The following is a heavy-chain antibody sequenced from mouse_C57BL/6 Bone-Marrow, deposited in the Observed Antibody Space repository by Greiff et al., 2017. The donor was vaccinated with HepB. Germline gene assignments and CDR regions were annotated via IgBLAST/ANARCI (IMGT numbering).Heavy chain of an antibody. CDR1: GFTFTDYY. Sequence: EVKLMESGGGLVQPGGSLSLSCAASGFTFTDYYMSWVRQPPGKALEWLGFIRNKANGYTTEYSASVKGRFTISRANSQSILYLQMNALRAEDSATYYCARRRTGSYFDYWGQGTTLTVSS. V-gene: IGHV7-3*01. J-gene: IGHJ2*01. CDR2: IRNKANGYTT. CDR3: ARRRTGSYFDY. D-gene: IGHD4-1*01.